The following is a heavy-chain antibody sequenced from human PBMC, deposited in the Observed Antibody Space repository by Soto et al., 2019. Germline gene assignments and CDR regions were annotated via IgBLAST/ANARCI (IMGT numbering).Heavy chain of an antibody. D-gene: IGHD2-15*01. CDR3: AEKVVVAATQRGWFDP. CDR2: INHSGST. V-gene: IGHV4-34*01. CDR1: GGSFSGYY. Sequence: QVQLQQWGAGLLKPSETLSLTCAVYGGSFSGYYWSWIRQPPGKGLEWIGEINHSGSTNYNPSLKSRVTISVDTSKNQFSLKLSSVTAADTAVYYCAEKVVVAATQRGWFDPWGQGTLVTVSS. J-gene: IGHJ5*02.